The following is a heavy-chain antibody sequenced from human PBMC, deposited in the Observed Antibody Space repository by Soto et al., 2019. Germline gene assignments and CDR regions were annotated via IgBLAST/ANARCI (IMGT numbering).Heavy chain of an antibody. CDR1: GFTFSSYS. Sequence: GGSRRLACAASGFTFSSYSMNGGRQAPGKGLEWVSYISFTSSTIFYADSVRGRFTISRDNAKNSLYLQMNTLRDEDTAVYYCARDNGMAGSFDPWGQGTLVTVSS. CDR3: ARDNGMAGSFDP. V-gene: IGHV3-48*02. D-gene: IGHD2-8*01. CDR2: ISFTSSTI. J-gene: IGHJ5*02.